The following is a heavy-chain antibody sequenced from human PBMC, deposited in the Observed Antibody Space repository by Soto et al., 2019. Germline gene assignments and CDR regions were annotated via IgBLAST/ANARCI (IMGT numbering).Heavy chain of an antibody. CDR3: IPAGTQIVLMDH. CDR2: IYSKTDGGRA. V-gene: IGHV3-15*01. J-gene: IGHJ4*02. CDR1: GFTFSGSW. Sequence: GGTLRLSCSASGFTFSGSWMSWVRQAPGKGLEWVGHIYSKTDGGRADYAASLESRFTISTDDSKNTLLLQMNSLNTDDPAASYCIPAGTQIVLMDHWGKANLLTVSS. D-gene: IGHD2-8*01.